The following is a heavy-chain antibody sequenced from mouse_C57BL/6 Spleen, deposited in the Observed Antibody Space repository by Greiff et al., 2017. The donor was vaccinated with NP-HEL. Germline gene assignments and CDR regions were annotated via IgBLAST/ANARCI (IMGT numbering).Heavy chain of an antibody. J-gene: IGHJ1*03. CDR3: ARGITTVVATDWYFDV. Sequence: QVQLKQSGAELARPGASVKLSCQASGYTFTSYGISWVKQRTGQGLEWIGEIYPRSGNTYYNEKFKGKATLTADKSSSPAYMEPRSLTSEDSAVYFCARGITTVVATDWYFDVWGTGTTVTVSS. CDR2: IYPRSGNT. V-gene: IGHV1-81*01. CDR1: GYTFTSYG. D-gene: IGHD1-1*01.